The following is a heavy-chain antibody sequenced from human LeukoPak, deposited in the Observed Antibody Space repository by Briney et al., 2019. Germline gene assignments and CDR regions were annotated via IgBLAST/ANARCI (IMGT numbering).Heavy chain of an antibody. Sequence: SETLSLTCALYGGSFSGYYWSWIRQPPGKGLEWIGEINHSGSTNYNPSLKSRVTISVDTSKNQFSMKLSSVTAADTAVYYCARHDFWSGKYWFDPWGQGTLVTVSS. D-gene: IGHD3-3*01. J-gene: IGHJ5*02. CDR2: INHSGST. CDR1: GGSFSGYY. V-gene: IGHV4-34*01. CDR3: ARHDFWSGKYWFDP.